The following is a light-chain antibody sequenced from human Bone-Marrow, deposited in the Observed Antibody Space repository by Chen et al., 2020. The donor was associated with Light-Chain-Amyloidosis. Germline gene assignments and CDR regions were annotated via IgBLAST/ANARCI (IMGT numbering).Light chain of an antibody. CDR1: SSNIGSNT. CDR3: AAWDDSLNVYV. J-gene: IGLJ1*01. CDR2: SYN. Sequence: QSVLTPPPSASGTPGQRVTISFSGSSSNIGSNTGNWYQQLPGTAPKLLMYSYNQRPSGVPDRFSGSKSGTSASLAISGLQSEDEADYYCAAWDDSLNVYVFGTGTKVTVL. V-gene: IGLV1-44*01.